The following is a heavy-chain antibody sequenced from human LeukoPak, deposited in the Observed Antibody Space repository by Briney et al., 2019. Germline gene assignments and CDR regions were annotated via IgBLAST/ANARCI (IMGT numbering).Heavy chain of an antibody. CDR1: GFTFSIYW. CDR3: ARALFYSNYDY. Sequence: GGSLRLSCAATGFTFSIYWMHGVRQAPGKGLVWVSRINSDGSSTNYADSVKGRFTISRDNAKNTLYLQMNSLRAEDTTVYYCARALFYSNYDYWGQGTLVTVSS. J-gene: IGHJ4*02. V-gene: IGHV3-74*01. CDR2: INSDGSST. D-gene: IGHD4-11*01.